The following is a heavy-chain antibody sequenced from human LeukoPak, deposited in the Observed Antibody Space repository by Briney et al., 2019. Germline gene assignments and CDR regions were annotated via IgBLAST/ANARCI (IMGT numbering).Heavy chain of an antibody. V-gene: IGHV3-7*01. CDR2: IKQDGSEK. CDR1: GFTFSSYW. J-gene: IGHJ4*02. Sequence: AGGSLRLSCAASGFTFSSYWMTWVRQAPGKGLEWVANIKQDGSEKYYVDSVKGRFTISRDNAKNSLYLQMDSLRAEDTAMYFCARDRGWGLRFLDYWGQGTLVTVSS. CDR3: ARDRGWGLRFLDY. D-gene: IGHD4-17*01.